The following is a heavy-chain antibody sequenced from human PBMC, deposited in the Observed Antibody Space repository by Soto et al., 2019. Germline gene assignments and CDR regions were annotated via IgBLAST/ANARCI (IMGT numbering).Heavy chain of an antibody. CDR3: ARSYVGSGTLHPFDY. J-gene: IGHJ4*02. V-gene: IGHV3-9*01. CDR2: ISRNSDFL. Sequence: VQLVESGGGLVQPGRSLRLSCVASGFTFDDYSMHWVRQAPGKGLEWVSGISRNSDFLVYADSVKGRFTISRDNAKSSLYLQRNSLRAEDTAFYHCARSYVGSGTLHPFDYWGQGALVTVSS. CDR1: GFTFDDYS. D-gene: IGHD2-2*01.